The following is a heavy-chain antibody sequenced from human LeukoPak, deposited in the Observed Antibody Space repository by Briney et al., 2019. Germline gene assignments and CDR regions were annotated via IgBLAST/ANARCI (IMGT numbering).Heavy chain of an antibody. J-gene: IGHJ4*02. V-gene: IGHV3-30*04. CDR3: AKNWDLDY. Sequence: GGSLRLSCAASGFTFSNYAMHWVRQAPGKGLEWVAVISSDGSNKYYADSVKGRFPISRDNSKNTLYLQMNSLRAEDTAVYYCAKNWDLDYWGQGTLVTVSS. CDR1: GFTFSNYA. CDR2: ISSDGSNK. D-gene: IGHD7-27*01.